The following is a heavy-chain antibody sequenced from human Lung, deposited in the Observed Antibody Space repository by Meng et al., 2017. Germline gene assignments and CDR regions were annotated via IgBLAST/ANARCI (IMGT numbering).Heavy chain of an antibody. D-gene: IGHD2-15*01. Sequence: EVQLVESGGGLVKPGGSLRLSCAASEFTFSSYSINWVRQAPGKGLEWVSSISSSSTYADSVKGRFTISRDNAKNSLYLQMNSLRAEDTAVYYCARGRVVVAATPSDYWGQGTLVTVS. CDR3: ARGRVVVAATPSDY. V-gene: IGHV3-21*01. CDR1: EFTFSSYS. J-gene: IGHJ4*02. CDR2: ISSSST.